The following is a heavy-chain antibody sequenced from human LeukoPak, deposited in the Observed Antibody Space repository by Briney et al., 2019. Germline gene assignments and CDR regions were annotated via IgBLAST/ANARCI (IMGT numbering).Heavy chain of an antibody. CDR3: AKLLWFGELYGYFDY. CDR2: ISGSGGST. CDR1: GFTFSSYA. Sequence: SGGSLRLSCAASGFTFSSYAMSWVRQAPGKGLEWVSAISGSGGSTYYADSEKGRFTISRDNSKNTLYLQMNSLRAEDTAVYYCAKLLWFGELYGYFDYWGQGTLVTVSS. J-gene: IGHJ4*02. V-gene: IGHV3-23*01. D-gene: IGHD3-10*01.